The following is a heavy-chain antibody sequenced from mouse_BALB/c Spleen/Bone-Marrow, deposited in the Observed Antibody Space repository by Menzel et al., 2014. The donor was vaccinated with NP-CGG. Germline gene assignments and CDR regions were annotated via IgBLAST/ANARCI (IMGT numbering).Heavy chain of an antibody. CDR1: GYSFTDYF. CDR2: VNPNNGGT. D-gene: IGHD1-1*01. CDR3: ARGPTTVVAYYYTLNY. Sequence: EVQLQQSGPDLVKPGASVKISCKASGYSFTDYFMHWVKQSHGKSLEWIGRVNPNNGGTDYNQKFEGKAILTVDKSSSTAFMEFRSLTSEDSAVYYCARGPTTVVAYYYTLNYWGQGTSVTVSS. V-gene: IGHV1-34*01. J-gene: IGHJ4*01.